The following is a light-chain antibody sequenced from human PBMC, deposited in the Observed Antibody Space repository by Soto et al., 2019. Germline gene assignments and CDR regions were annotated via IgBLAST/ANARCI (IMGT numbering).Light chain of an antibody. J-gene: IGKJ5*01. CDR3: QQYVTSPSVT. CDR1: QSVSSSF. V-gene: IGKV3-20*01. Sequence: EIVLTQSPGALSLSPGERATLSCRASQSVSSSFVAWYQQKPGQAPRLLILGASSRATVIPDRFSGSGSGTDFTLTISRLESEDFAVYYCQQYVTSPSVTFGQGTRLEIK. CDR2: GAS.